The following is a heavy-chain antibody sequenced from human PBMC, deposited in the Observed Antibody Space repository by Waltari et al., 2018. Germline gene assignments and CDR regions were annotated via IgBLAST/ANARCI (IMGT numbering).Heavy chain of an antibody. CDR3: AREWSPPPMNTFGGTKLDWFDP. J-gene: IGHJ5*02. V-gene: IGHV4-38-2*02. Sequence: QVQLQESGPGLVKPSETLSLTCAVSGYSVSSGYYWGRILPPPGKWLEWVGAVHRGGSSYHNGSTYDNQSLKNRVNISVDTSKNQFSLKRSSVTAADTAVYYCAREWSPPPMNTFGGTKLDWFDPWGQGTLVTVSS. CDR1: GYSVSSGYY. CDR2: SYHNGST. D-gene: IGHD3-16*01.